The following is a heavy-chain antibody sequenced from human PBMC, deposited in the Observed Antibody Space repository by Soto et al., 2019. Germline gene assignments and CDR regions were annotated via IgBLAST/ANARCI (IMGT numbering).Heavy chain of an antibody. J-gene: IGHJ4*02. CDR3: ARRLYGDYDY. CDR1: GYSFTTSG. Sequence: QAQLVQSGAEVKEPGASVKVSCKASGYSFTTSGITWVRQAPGQGLEWMGWISTYNGNTNYAQKLQDRVTLTTDTSTSTAYMELRSLRSDDTAVYYSARRLYGDYDYWCQGTLVTVSS. CDR2: ISTYNGNT. D-gene: IGHD4-17*01. V-gene: IGHV1-18*01.